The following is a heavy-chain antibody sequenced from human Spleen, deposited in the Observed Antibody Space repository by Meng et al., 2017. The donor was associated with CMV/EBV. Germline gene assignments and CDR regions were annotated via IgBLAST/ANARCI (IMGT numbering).Heavy chain of an antibody. D-gene: IGHD5-18*01. CDR1: GFTFNTYV. Sequence: GGSLRLSCTASGFTFNTYVMQWVRQAPGKGLEWVAVISKDGSNKYYADSGKGRFTISRDNSKNTLYLQMNSLGAEDTAVYYCARESRGYSLDYWGQGTLVTVSS. CDR3: ARESRGYSLDY. CDR2: ISKDGSNK. V-gene: IGHV3-30-3*01. J-gene: IGHJ4*02.